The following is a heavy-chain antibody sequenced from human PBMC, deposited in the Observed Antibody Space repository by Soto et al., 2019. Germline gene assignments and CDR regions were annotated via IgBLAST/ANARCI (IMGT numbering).Heavy chain of an antibody. CDR2: IDPSDSYT. D-gene: IGHD6-13*01. V-gene: IGHV5-10-1*01. Sequence: GASLKISCKGSGYSFTSYWISWVRQMPGKGREWLGRIDPSDSYTNYRPSFQGHVTISADKSISTAYLQCGSLKASDTAMYYCASWAAAGKVYYYYGTDDWCQGTMVTVSS. J-gene: IGHJ6*02. CDR3: ASWAAAGKVYYYYGTDD. CDR1: GYSFTSYW.